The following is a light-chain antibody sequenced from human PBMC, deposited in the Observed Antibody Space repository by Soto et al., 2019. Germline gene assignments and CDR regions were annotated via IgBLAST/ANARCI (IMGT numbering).Light chain of an antibody. CDR2: LGS. V-gene: IGKV2-28*01. CDR1: QSLLHSNGYNY. CDR3: MQALQIPTT. Sequence: DIVMTQSPLSLPVTPGEPASISCRSSQSLLHSNGYNYLDWYLQKPGQSPQLLFYLGSHRASGVPDRFSGSGSGTDFTLKISRVEAEDVGVYYCMQALQIPTTFGQGTKVEIK. J-gene: IGKJ1*01.